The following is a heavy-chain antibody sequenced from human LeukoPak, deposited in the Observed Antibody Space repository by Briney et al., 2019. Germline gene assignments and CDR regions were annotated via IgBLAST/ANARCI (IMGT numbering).Heavy chain of an antibody. Sequence: GGSLRLSCAASGFTFSDYWMSWVRQAPGKGLEWVATIDQDGRDKFSVDSVKGRFTISRDNARNSMYLQMKSLRVEDTAVYYCARTSLGWLDPWGQGALVTVSS. CDR1: GFTFSDYW. D-gene: IGHD7-27*01. V-gene: IGHV3-7*01. J-gene: IGHJ5*02. CDR2: IDQDGRDK. CDR3: ARTSLGWLDP.